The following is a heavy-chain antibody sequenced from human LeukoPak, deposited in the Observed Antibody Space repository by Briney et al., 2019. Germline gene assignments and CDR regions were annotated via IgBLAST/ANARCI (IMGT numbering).Heavy chain of an antibody. V-gene: IGHV3-11*01. CDR1: GFTLSDYY. Sequence: GGSLRLSCAASGFTLSDYYMSWIRQAPGKGLEWVSYISSSGSTIYYADSVKGRFTISRDNAKNSLYLQMNSLRAEDTAVYYCARDLGIAARCLDYWGQGTLVTVSS. CDR2: ISSSGSTI. J-gene: IGHJ4*02. CDR3: ARDLGIAARCLDY. D-gene: IGHD6-6*01.